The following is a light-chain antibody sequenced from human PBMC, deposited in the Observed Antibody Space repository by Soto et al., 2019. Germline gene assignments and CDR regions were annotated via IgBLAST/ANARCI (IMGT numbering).Light chain of an antibody. CDR3: QQYDSYCT. J-gene: IGKJ4*01. CDR1: QSIRSW. Sequence: DIQMTQSPSTLSASVGDRVTITCRASQSIRSWLAWYQQKPGKXPXXLIYKASSLESGVPSRFSGSGSGTEFTLTISSLQPDDYATYYCQQYDSYCTFGGGTKVDIK. CDR2: KAS. V-gene: IGKV1-5*03.